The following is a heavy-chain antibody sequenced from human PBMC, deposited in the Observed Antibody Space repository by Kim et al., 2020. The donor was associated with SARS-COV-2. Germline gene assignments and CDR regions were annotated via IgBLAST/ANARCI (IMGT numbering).Heavy chain of an antibody. D-gene: IGHD2-2*01. Sequence: ASVKVSCKVSGYTLTELSMHWVRQAPGKGLEWMGGFDPEDGETIYAQKFQGRVTMTEDTSTDTAYMELSSLRSEDTAVYYCATVGQLELIFDPWGQGTLVTVSS. CDR3: ATVGQLELIFDP. CDR1: GYTLTELS. J-gene: IGHJ5*02. V-gene: IGHV1-24*01. CDR2: FDPEDGET.